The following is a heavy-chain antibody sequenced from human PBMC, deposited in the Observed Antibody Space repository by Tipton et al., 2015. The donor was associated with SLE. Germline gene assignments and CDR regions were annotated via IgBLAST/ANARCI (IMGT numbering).Heavy chain of an antibody. CDR2: LYSGGTT. D-gene: IGHD1-1*01. Sequence: VQLVQSGGGLVQPGGSLRLSCAASGFIVSSKYMSWVRQAPGKGLEWVSMLYSGGTTYYADSVRGRFTISRHNSKNSLYLQMNSLRSEGTAVYYCAGFDGGRGTGGLGYWGQGTLVTVSS. CDR1: GFIVSSKY. V-gene: IGHV3-53*04. CDR3: AGFDGGRGTGGLGY. J-gene: IGHJ4*02.